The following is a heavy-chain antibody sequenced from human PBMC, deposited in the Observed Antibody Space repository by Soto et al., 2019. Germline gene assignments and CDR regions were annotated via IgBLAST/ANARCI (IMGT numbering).Heavy chain of an antibody. CDR1: GFTFTSSA. V-gene: IGHV1-58*01. Sequence: ASVKVSCKASGFTFTSSAVQWVRQARGQRLEWIGWIVVGSGNTNYAQKFQERVTITRDMSTSTAYMELSSLRSEDTAVYYCAAEISVRGVISPPDYWGQGTLVTVSS. J-gene: IGHJ4*02. CDR2: IVVGSGNT. CDR3: AAEISVRGVISPPDY. D-gene: IGHD3-10*01.